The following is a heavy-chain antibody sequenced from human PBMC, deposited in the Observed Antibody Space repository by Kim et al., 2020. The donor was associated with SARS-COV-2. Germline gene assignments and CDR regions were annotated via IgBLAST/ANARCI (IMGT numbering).Heavy chain of an antibody. CDR1: GYTFTGYY. CDR2: INPNSGGT. V-gene: IGHV1-2*04. J-gene: IGHJ4*02. D-gene: IGHD6-19*01. Sequence: ASVKVSCKASGYTFTGYYMHWVRQAPGQGLEWMGWINPNSGGTNYAQKFQGWVTMTRDTSISTAYMELSRVRSDDTAVYYCARSIAVAVPQSYYFDYWGQGTLVTVSS. CDR3: ARSIAVAVPQSYYFDY.